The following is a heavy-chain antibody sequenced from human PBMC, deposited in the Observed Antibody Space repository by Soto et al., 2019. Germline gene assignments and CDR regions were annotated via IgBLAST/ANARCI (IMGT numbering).Heavy chain of an antibody. Sequence: QVQLVQSGAEVKKPGASVKVSCKASGYTFTSYGISWVRQAPGQGLEWMGWISAYNGNTNYAQKLQGRVTMTTDTSTSTAYMELRRLRSDDTAVYYCERDIWFDILTGYYQHPSLDAFDIWGQGTMVTVSS. CDR3: ERDIWFDILTGYYQHPSLDAFDI. V-gene: IGHV1-18*04. J-gene: IGHJ3*02. CDR1: GYTFTSYG. CDR2: ISAYNGNT. D-gene: IGHD3-9*01.